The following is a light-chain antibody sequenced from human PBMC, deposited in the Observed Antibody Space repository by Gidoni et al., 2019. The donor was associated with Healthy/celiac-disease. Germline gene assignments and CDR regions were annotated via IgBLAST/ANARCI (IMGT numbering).Light chain of an antibody. J-gene: IGKJ2*01. Sequence: EIVITHSPATLSVSPGERATLSCRASQSVSSNLSWYQQKPGQDPRLLIYGASTRATGIPARLSGSGSGTEFTLTISSMQSEDVVVYYCQQYNKWTPYTFGQGTKLEIK. CDR1: QSVSSN. CDR2: GAS. CDR3: QQYNKWTPYT. V-gene: IGKV3-15*01.